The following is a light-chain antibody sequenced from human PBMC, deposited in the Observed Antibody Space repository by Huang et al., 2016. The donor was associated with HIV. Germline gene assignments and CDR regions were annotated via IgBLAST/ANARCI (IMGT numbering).Light chain of an antibody. CDR2: WSS. J-gene: IGKJ3*01. Sequence: DIVMTQSPEYLAVSLGERDTINCKSSQSVLYVSNKKNYLAWYQHKPGQPPKLLIYWSSTRQSGVPDRFSGSGSGTDFSLTISSLQAEDVAFYYCQQYYSAPRFGPGTKVDIK. CDR3: QQYYSAPR. V-gene: IGKV4-1*01. CDR1: QSVLYVSNKKNY.